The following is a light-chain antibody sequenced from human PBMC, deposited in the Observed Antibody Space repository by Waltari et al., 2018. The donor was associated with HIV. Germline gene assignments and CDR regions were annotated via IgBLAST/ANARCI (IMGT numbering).Light chain of an antibody. CDR3: QQYYSIPVT. Sequence: DIQMTQSPSSLSASVGARVTVTCRASQGIRDSSLAWYQHKPGKAPNLLVYAASRLESGVPSRFSGSESGTEYTLTISSLQPEDFATYYCQQYYSIPVTFGQGTRLEIK. CDR1: QGIRDS. CDR2: AAS. V-gene: IGKV1-NL1*01. J-gene: IGKJ5*01.